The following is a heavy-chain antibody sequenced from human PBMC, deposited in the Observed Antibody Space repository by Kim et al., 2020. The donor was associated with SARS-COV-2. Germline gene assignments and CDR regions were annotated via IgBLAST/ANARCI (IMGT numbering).Heavy chain of an antibody. CDR3: ATTVVTPEIIYFQH. CDR2: IYYSGST. Sequence: SETLSLTCTVSGGSISSGGYYWSWIRQHPGKGLEWIGYIYYSGSTYYNPSLKSRVTISVDTSKNQFSLKLSSVTAADTAVYYCATTVVTPEIIYFQHWGQGTLVTVSS. D-gene: IGHD4-17*01. CDR1: GGSISSGGYY. J-gene: IGHJ1*01. V-gene: IGHV4-31*03.